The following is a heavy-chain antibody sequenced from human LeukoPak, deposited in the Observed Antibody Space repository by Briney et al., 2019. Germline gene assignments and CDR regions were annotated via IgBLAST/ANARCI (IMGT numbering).Heavy chain of an antibody. Sequence: GASVKVSCKASGYTFTIYGISWVRQAPGQGLEWMGWISAYNGNTNYAQKLQGRVTMTTDTSTSTAYMELRSLRSDDTAVYYCARDGSIRFLEWTNPDYWGQGTLVTVSS. CDR2: ISAYNGNT. CDR1: GYTFTIYG. CDR3: ARDGSIRFLEWTNPDY. V-gene: IGHV1-18*01. D-gene: IGHD3-3*01. J-gene: IGHJ4*02.